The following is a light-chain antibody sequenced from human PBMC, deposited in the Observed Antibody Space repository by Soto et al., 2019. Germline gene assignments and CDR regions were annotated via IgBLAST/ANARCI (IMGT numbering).Light chain of an antibody. Sequence: QAVVTKEPSLTVSPGGTVTLTCGSSTGAVTNGHYPYWFQQKPGQAPRTLIYDTTNRHSWTPARFSGSLLVGKAALTLSGAQPEDEAEYYCLLSYNGPYVFGTGTKVTVL. CDR2: DTT. CDR1: TGAVTNGHY. CDR3: LLSYNGPYV. J-gene: IGLJ1*01. V-gene: IGLV7-46*01.